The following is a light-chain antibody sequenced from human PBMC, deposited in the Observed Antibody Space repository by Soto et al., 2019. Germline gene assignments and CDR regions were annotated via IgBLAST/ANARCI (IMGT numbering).Light chain of an antibody. CDR1: SSDVGGYKY. CDR3: CAYAGSYTVL. CDR2: DVS. Sequence: QSALTQPRSVSGSPGQSVTISCTGTSSDVGGYKYVSWYQQHPGKVPKLMMFDVSERPSGVPDRFSGSKSGNTASLSISGLQAEDEADYHCCAYAGSYTVLFGGGTQLTVL. J-gene: IGLJ2*01. V-gene: IGLV2-11*01.